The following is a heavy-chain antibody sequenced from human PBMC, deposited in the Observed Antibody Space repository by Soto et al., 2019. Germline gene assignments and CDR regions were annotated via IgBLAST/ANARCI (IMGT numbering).Heavy chain of an antibody. CDR3: AKEKATGYSSGWRPFDY. J-gene: IGHJ4*02. Sequence: GGSLRLSCAASGFTFDDYTMHWVRQAPGKGLEWVSLISWDGGSTYYADSVKGRFTISRDNSKNSLYLQMNSLRTEDTALYYCAKEKATGYSSGWRPFDYWGQGTLVTVSS. CDR2: ISWDGGST. V-gene: IGHV3-43*01. CDR1: GFTFDDYT. D-gene: IGHD6-19*01.